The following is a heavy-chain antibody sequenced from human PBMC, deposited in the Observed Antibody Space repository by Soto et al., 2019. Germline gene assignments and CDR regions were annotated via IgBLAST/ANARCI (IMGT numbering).Heavy chain of an antibody. CDR2: IWYDGSNK. Sequence: PGGSLRLSCAASGFTFSSYGMHWVRQAPGKGLEWVAAIWYDGSNKYYADSVKGRFTISRDNSKNTLYLQMNSLRAEDTAVYYCARGAPYYYDSSAPPYWGQGTLVTVSS. D-gene: IGHD3-22*01. CDR1: GFTFSSYG. J-gene: IGHJ4*02. CDR3: ARGAPYYYDSSAPPY. V-gene: IGHV3-33*01.